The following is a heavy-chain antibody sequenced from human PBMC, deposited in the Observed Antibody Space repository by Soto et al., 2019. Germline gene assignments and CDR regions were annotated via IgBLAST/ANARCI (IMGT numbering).Heavy chain of an antibody. V-gene: IGHV3-23*01. CDR1: GFTFSSYA. D-gene: IGHD3-10*01. CDR2: ISGSGGST. J-gene: IGHJ6*02. Sequence: EVQLLESGGGLVQPGGSLRLSCAASGFTFSSYAMSWVRQAPGKGLEWVSAISGSGGSTYYADSVKGRFTISRDNSKNTLYLQMNSLRAEDTAVYYCAKDGSGSYPRKPYYCYGMDVWGQGTTVTVSS. CDR3: AKDGSGSYPRKPYYCYGMDV.